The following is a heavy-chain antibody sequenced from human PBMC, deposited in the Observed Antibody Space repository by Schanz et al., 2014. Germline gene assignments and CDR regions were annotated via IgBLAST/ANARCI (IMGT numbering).Heavy chain of an antibody. D-gene: IGHD3-3*01. CDR1: GYTFTTYA. CDR2: ISVYTGNT. V-gene: IGHV1-18*01. CDR3: ARSAGREFWSGYYTRFDY. J-gene: IGHJ4*02. Sequence: QVQLVQSGAEVKKPGASVRVSCKASGYTFTTYAMSWVRQAPGQGLEWVGWISVYTGNTKYGQKVQGRVTMTTDTSTSTVYMELRSLRSDDTAVYYCARSAGREFWSGYYTRFDYWGQGTLVTVSS.